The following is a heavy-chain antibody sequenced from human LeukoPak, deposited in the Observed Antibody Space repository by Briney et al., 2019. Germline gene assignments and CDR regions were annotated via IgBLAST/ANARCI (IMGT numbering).Heavy chain of an antibody. CDR3: ARAPSGWHATDV. CDR1: GFTFGNYL. CDR2: VHIGGSST. Sequence: PGGSLRLSCAVSGFTFGNYLMHWVRQAPGKGLMWVSRVHIGGSSTTYADSVKGRFTISRDDAKNTLYLQMNSLRAEDTAVYYCARAPSGWHATDVWGQGTTVTVSS. V-gene: IGHV3-74*01. J-gene: IGHJ6*02. D-gene: IGHD6-19*01.